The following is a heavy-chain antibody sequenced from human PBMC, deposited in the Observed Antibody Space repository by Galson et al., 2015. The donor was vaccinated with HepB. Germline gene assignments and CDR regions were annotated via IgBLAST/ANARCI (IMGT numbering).Heavy chain of an antibody. J-gene: IGHJ3*02. CDR2: IYWDDDK. CDR3: AHRLIHTNYYDASDAFDI. V-gene: IGHV2-5*02. Sequence: PALVKPTQTLTLTCTFSGFSLSTSGVGVGWIRQPPGKALEWLALIYWDDDKRYSPSLKSRLTITKDTSKNQVVLTMTNMDPVDTATYYCAHRLIHTNYYDASDAFDIWGQGTMVTVSS. D-gene: IGHD3-22*01. CDR1: GFSLSTSGVG.